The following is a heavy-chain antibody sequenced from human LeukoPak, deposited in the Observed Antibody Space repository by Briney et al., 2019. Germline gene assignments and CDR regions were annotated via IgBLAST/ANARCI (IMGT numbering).Heavy chain of an antibody. CDR3: ARDVVTVTKGFDI. V-gene: IGHV4-59*11. J-gene: IGHJ3*02. CDR1: TDSFSSHY. Sequence: SETLSLTCAVSTDSFSSHYWTWIRQPPGKGLEWIGYISYIGSTNYNPSLKSRVTTSIDTSKNQFSLRLSSVTAADTAVYYCARDVVTVTKGFDIWGQGTMVSVSS. CDR2: ISYIGST. D-gene: IGHD4-17*01.